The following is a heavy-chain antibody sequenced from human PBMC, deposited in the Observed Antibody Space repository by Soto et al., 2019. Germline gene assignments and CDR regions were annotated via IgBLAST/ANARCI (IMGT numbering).Heavy chain of an antibody. CDR3: ARQTQFRSCFDP. J-gene: IGHJ5*02. D-gene: IGHD3-10*01. CDR1: GYSFTSYW. V-gene: IGHV5-51*01. CDR2: IYPGDSDT. Sequence: GESLKISCQVSGYSFTSYWIGWVRQMPGKGLEWMGIIYPGDSDTRYSPSFQGQVTISADKSISTAYLQWSSLKASDTAMYFCARQTQFRSCFDPWGQGTLVTVSS.